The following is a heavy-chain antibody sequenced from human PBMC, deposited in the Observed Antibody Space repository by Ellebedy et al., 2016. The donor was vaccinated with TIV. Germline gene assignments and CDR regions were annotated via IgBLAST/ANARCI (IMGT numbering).Heavy chain of an antibody. D-gene: IGHD1-1*01. CDR3: VRHSTPGDNLIFDH. CDR2: VYHNGGT. Sequence: SETLSLTCTVSGGPINSDDYYWAWIRQAPGKGLEWTGTVYHNGGTYHTPSLQSRVTMSADPSKNQFFLKLSSVTAADTSIYFCVRHSTPGDNLIFDHWGQGTLVTVSS. V-gene: IGHV4-39*01. J-gene: IGHJ4*02. CDR1: GGPINSDDYY.